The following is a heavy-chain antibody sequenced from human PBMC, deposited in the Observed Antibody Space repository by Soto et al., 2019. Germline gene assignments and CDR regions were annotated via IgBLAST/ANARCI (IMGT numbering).Heavy chain of an antibody. CDR3: ARIRLRLHLGEPYKNNPGAIDY. J-gene: IGHJ4*02. V-gene: IGHV4-34*01. CDR1: GGSFSGYY. CDR2: INHSGST. D-gene: IGHD3-16*01. Sequence: SETLSLTCAVYGGSFSGYYWSWIRQPPGKGLEWIGEINHSGSTNSNPSLKSRVTISVDTSKNQFSLKLSSVTAADTAVYYWARIRLRLHLGEPYKNNPGAIDYWGQGTLVTVSS.